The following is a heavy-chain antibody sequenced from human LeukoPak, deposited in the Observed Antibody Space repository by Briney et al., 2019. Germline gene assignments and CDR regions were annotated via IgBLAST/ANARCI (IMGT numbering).Heavy chain of an antibody. CDR2: ITSSSRTK. D-gene: IGHD3-3*01. CDR3: ARHGQFWKGYYLGY. CDR1: GFTFSIYS. J-gene: IGHJ4*01. Sequence: PGGSQTLLCAPSGFTFSIYSKNWVRQAPGKGLEWVSYITSSSRTKYYADSVKGRFIISRDNAKNSLYLQMNSLRAEDTAVYYCARHGQFWKGYYLGYSGQGTLVTVSS. V-gene: IGHV3-48*01.